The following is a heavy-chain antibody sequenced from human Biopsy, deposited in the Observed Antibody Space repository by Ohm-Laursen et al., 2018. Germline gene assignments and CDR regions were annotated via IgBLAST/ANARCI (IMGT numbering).Heavy chain of an antibody. CDR2: ISSSSESI. CDR1: GFTFSNFN. J-gene: IGHJ4*02. Sequence: SLRLSCTASGFTFSNFNMNWFRQAPGEGLEWVSYISSSSESIYYADSVRGRFTVSRDNAQNSMYLQMNNLRAEDTAVFYCAKDLRNNNWGVENWGQGTLVTVSS. CDR3: AKDLRNNNWGVEN. V-gene: IGHV3-48*01. D-gene: IGHD7-27*01.